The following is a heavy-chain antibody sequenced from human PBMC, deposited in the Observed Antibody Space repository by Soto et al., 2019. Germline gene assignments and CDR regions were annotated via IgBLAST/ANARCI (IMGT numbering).Heavy chain of an antibody. CDR1: GYTFSSYS. CDR3: VRLFIVGPTTCAFDI. V-gene: IGHV1-18*01. J-gene: IGHJ3*02. Sequence: QVYLVQSGAEVKKPGDSVKFSCKAYGYTFSSYSVSWVRQAPGQGLEYMERISDYNDYTKYAQKFQVRVTMTTNTSSSTGYMELRSLRSDDTAVYYCVRLFIVGPTTCAFDICGRGTAVTVSS. CDR2: ISDYNDYT. D-gene: IGHD1-26*01.